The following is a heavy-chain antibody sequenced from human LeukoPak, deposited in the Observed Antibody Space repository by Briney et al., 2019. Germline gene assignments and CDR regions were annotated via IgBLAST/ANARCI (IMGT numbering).Heavy chain of an antibody. CDR1: GFTFDDYA. D-gene: IGHD6-6*01. CDR3: AKDTTYSSSSFVFDY. Sequence: GRSLRLSCAASGFTFDDYAMHWVRQAPGKGLEWVSGISWNSGSIGYADSVKGRFTISRDNAKNPLYLQMNSLRAEDTALYYCAKDTTYSSSSFVFDYWGQGTLVTVSS. V-gene: IGHV3-9*01. J-gene: IGHJ4*02. CDR2: ISWNSGSI.